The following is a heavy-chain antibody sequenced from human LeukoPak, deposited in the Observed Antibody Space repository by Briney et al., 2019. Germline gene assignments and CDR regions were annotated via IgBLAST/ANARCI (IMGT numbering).Heavy chain of an antibody. J-gene: IGHJ4*02. CDR2: IYYSGST. CDR1: GGSFSGYY. V-gene: IGHV4-59*01. CDR3: ARTSTYDYGDYVFDY. D-gene: IGHD4-17*01. Sequence: SETLSLTCAVYGGSFSGYYWSWIRQPPGKGLEWIGYIYYSGSTNYNPSLKSRVTISVDTSKNQFSLKLSSVTAADTAVYYCARTSTYDYGDYVFDYWGQGTLVTVSS.